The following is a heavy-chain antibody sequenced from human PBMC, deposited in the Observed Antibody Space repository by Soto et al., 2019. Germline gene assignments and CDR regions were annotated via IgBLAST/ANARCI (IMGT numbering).Heavy chain of an antibody. CDR1: GLTFSSYG. Sequence: EVQLLESGGGLVQPGGSLRLSCAASGLTFSSYGMRWVRQAPGTGLEWVSGISGSGSTTYYADSVKGRFTISRDDSKNILFLQMNSLRVEDTGVYYCVTTAGGLQSSPPRLDSWGQGTLVTVS. V-gene: IGHV3-23*01. J-gene: IGHJ4*02. D-gene: IGHD4-4*01. CDR2: ISGSGSTT. CDR3: VTTAGGLQSSPPRLDS.